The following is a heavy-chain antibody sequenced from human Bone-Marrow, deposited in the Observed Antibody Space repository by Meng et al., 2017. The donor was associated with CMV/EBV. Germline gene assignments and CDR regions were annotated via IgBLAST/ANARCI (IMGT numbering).Heavy chain of an antibody. V-gene: IGHV3-7*01. CDR1: GFTFRNHW. CDR2: VFPDGRQT. D-gene: IGHD6-19*01. CDR3: VRPAGGWFDFDY. J-gene: IGHJ4*02. Sequence: GGSLRLSCAVSGFTFRNHWMNWVRQAPGEGLEWVAIVFPDGRQTYYLDSVKGRFTISRDNAKNSIYLQMNSLRVEDTAVYYCVRPAGGWFDFDYWGQGTLVTVSS.